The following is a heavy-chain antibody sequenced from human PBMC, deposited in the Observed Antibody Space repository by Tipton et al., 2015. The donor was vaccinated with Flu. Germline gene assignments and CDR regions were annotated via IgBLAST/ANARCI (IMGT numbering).Heavy chain of an antibody. V-gene: IGHV4-34*12. D-gene: IGHD4-11*01. CDR2: IFHTGST. CDR3: ARRDYSNYVSDPKNWFDP. J-gene: IGHJ5*02. Sequence: GLVKPSETLSLTCAVYGGSFSGYYWSWIRQPPGKGLEWIGNIFHTGSTYHNPTLKGRVALSVDRSKNQFSLKVISVTAADTAVYYCARRDYSNYVSDPKNWFDPWGQGTLVTVSA. CDR1: GGSFSGYY.